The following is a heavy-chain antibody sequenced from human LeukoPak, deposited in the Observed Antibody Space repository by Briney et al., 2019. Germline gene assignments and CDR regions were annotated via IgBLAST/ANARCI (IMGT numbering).Heavy chain of an antibody. CDR3: AKLLVPAARMYNWFDP. Sequence: SGGSLRLSCAASGFTFSSYGMHWVRQAPGKGLEWVAFIRYDGSNKYYADSVKGRFTISRDNSKNTLYLQMNSLRAEDTAVYYCAKLLVPAARMYNWFDPWGQGTLVTVSS. CDR2: IRYDGSNK. V-gene: IGHV3-30*02. J-gene: IGHJ5*02. D-gene: IGHD2-2*01. CDR1: GFTFSSYG.